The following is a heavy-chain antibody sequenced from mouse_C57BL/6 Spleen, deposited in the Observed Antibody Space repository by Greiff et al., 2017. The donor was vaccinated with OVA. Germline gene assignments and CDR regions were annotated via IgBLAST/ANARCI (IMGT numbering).Heavy chain of an antibody. Sequence: VQLQQSGAELVRPGTSVKVSCKASGYAFTNYLIEWVKQRPGQGLEWIGVINPGSGGTNYNEKFKGKATLTADKSSSTAYMQLSSLTSEDSAVYFCARGGTTGWYFDVWGTGTTVTVSS. J-gene: IGHJ1*03. CDR1: GYAFTNYL. D-gene: IGHD1-1*01. CDR3: ARGGTTGWYFDV. V-gene: IGHV1-54*01. CDR2: INPGSGGT.